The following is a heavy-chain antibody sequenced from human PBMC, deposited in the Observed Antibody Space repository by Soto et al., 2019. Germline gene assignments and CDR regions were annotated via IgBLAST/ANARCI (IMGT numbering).Heavy chain of an antibody. CDR2: ISYDGSNQ. J-gene: IGHJ4*02. CDR1: GFTFNIYG. CDR3: AKDQASGQGSFDS. Sequence: GGSLRLSCAASGFTFNIYGMHWVRQAPDKGLEWVALISYDGSNQYYADSVKGRFTIPRDNSKNTLFLQMNSLRADDTAVYYCAKDQASGQGSFDSWGQGTLVTVSS. V-gene: IGHV3-30*18.